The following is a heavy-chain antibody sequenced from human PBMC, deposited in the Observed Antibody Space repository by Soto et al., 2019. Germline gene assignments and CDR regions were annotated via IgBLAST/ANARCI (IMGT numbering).Heavy chain of an antibody. D-gene: IGHD1-7*01. V-gene: IGHV1-8*01. CDR1: GYTFTSYD. CDR3: ARGRRFTQKLELLI. J-gene: IGHJ4*02. CDR2: MNPNSGNT. Sequence: QVQLVQSGAEVKKPGASVKVSCKASGYTFTSYDINWVRQATGQGLEWMGWMNPNSGNTGYAQKFQGRVTMTRNTSLSTAYMELSSLRSEDTAVYYCARGRRFTQKLELLIWGQGTLVTVSS.